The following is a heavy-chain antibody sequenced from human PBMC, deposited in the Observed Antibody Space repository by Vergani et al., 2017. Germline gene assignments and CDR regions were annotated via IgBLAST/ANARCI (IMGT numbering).Heavy chain of an antibody. Sequence: QVQLQESGPGLVKPSQTLSLTCTVSGGSISSGSYYWSWIRQPAGTGLEWIGRIYTSGRTNYNPSLKSRVTISVDTSKNQFSLKLSSVTAADTAVYYWARGDHRFLEWFSAFDIWGQGTMVTVSS. CDR3: ARGDHRFLEWFSAFDI. CDR2: IYTSGRT. D-gene: IGHD3-3*01. V-gene: IGHV4-61*02. J-gene: IGHJ3*02. CDR1: GGSISSGSYY.